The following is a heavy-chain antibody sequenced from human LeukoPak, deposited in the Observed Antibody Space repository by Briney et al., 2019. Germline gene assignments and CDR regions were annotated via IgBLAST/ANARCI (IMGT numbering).Heavy chain of an antibody. CDR1: GYSISSGYY. V-gene: IGHV4-38-2*02. D-gene: IGHD6-6*01. CDR2: IYHSGST. CDR3: ARVTYVIAAPDY. Sequence: PSQTLSLTCTVSGYSISSGYYWGWIRQPPGKGLEWIGSIYHSGSTYYNPSLKSRVTISVDTSKNQFSLKLSSVTAADTAVYYCARVTYVIAAPDYWGQGTLVTVSS. J-gene: IGHJ4*02.